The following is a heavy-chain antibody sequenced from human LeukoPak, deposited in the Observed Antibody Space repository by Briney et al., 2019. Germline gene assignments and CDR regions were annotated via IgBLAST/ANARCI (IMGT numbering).Heavy chain of an antibody. V-gene: IGHV3-33*01. CDR1: GFTFSSYG. CDR3: ARAGGTYSGYGDGMDV. D-gene: IGHD5-12*01. Sequence: PGGSLRLSCAASGFTFSSYGMHWVRQAPGKGLEWVAVIWYDGSNKYYADSVKGRFTISRDNSKNTLYLQMNSLRAEDTAAYYCARAGGTYSGYGDGMDVWGQGTTVTVSS. J-gene: IGHJ6*02. CDR2: IWYDGSNK.